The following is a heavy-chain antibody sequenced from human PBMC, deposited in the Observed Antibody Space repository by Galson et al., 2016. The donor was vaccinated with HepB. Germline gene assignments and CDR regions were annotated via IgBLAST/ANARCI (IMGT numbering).Heavy chain of an antibody. J-gene: IGHJ6*02. CDR3: ARGMLGGDFWSGYYKGLYYYYGMDV. D-gene: IGHD3-3*01. Sequence: ETLSLSCTVSGGSISSYYWSWIRQPPGKGLEWIGCIYYSGSTNYNPSLKSRVTISVDTSKNQFSLKLSSVTAADTAVYYCARGMLGGDFWSGYYKGLYYYYGMDVWGQGTTVTVSS. V-gene: IGHV4-59*01. CDR1: GGSISSYY. CDR2: IYYSGST.